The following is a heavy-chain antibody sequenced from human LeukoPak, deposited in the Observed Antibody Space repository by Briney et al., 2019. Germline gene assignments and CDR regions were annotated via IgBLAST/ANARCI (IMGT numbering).Heavy chain of an antibody. V-gene: IGHV3-30*18. CDR2: ISYDGSNN. CDR3: AKDFKDCSGGSCYSYPFDY. Sequence: PGGSLRLSCAASGFTFSSYGMHWGRQAPGEGLEGGAVISYDGSNNYYADSVKGRFTISRDNSKNTLYLQMNSLRAEDTAVYYCAKDFKDCSGGSCYSYPFDYWGQGTLVTVSS. D-gene: IGHD2-15*01. J-gene: IGHJ4*02. CDR1: GFTFSSYG.